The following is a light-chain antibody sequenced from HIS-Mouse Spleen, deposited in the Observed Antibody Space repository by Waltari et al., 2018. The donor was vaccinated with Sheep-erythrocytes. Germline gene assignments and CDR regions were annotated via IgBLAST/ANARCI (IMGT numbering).Light chain of an antibody. CDR1: SSDVGGYNY. CDR3: CSYAGSYNHV. J-gene: IGLJ1*01. CDR2: DVS. V-gene: IGLV2-11*01. Sequence: QSALTQPRSVSGSPGQSVTISCTGTSSDVGGYNYVPWYQTHPGKAPKLMIYDVSKRPSGVPDRFSGSKSGNTASLTISGLQAEDEADYYCCSYAGSYNHVFATGTKVTVL.